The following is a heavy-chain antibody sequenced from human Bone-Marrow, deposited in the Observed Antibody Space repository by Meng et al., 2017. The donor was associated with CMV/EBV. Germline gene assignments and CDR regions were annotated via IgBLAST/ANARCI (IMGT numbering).Heavy chain of an antibody. Sequence: SVKVSCKASGFTFTSSAVQWVRQARGQRLEWIGWIVVGSGNTNYAQKFQGRVTMTRDTSTSTVYMELSSLRSEDTAVYYCARELDTTGTVSPLNVWGQGTTVTVSS. CDR1: GFTFTSSA. CDR2: IVVGSGNT. CDR3: ARELDTTGTVSPLNV. D-gene: IGHD1-1*01. J-gene: IGHJ6*02. V-gene: IGHV1-58*01.